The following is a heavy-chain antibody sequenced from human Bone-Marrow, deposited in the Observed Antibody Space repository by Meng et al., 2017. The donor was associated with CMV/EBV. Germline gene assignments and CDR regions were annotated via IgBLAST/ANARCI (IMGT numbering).Heavy chain of an antibody. Sequence: GGSLRLSCAASGFTVSSNYMSWVRRAPGKGLEWVSVIYSGGSTYYADSVKGRFTISRDNSKNTLYLQMNSLRAEDTAVYYCARPDSSGRVVDYWGQGTLVTVSS. CDR1: GFTVSSNY. V-gene: IGHV3-53*01. D-gene: IGHD3-22*01. J-gene: IGHJ4*02. CDR3: ARPDSSGRVVDY. CDR2: IYSGGST.